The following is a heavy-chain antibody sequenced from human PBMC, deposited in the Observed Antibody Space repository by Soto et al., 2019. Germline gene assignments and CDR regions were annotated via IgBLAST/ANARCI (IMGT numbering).Heavy chain of an antibody. CDR1: GGTFSNFA. CDR3: ARGVNRGWFRGGFDF. Sequence: QVQLVQSGAEVKKPGSSVKVSCKASGGTFSNFAFSWVRQAPGQGLEWMGAIIPIFHTANYAQNCQGRVTITEDESTTKPYVELSSLRSDDAALYYCARGVNRGWFRGGFDFWGQGTLVTVSS. V-gene: IGHV1-69*01. J-gene: IGHJ4*02. CDR2: IIPIFHTA. D-gene: IGHD6-19*01.